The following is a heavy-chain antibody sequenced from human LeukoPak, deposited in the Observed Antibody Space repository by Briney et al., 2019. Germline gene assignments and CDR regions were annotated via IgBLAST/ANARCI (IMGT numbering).Heavy chain of an antibody. CDR1: GGSISSYY. J-gene: IGHJ6*03. CDR2: IYYSGST. D-gene: IGHD3-10*01. Sequence: SETLSLTCTVSGGSISSYYWSWIRQPPGKGLEWIGYIYYSGSTNYNPSLKSRVTISVDTSKNQFSLKLSSVTAADTAVYYCARCLGPHYYYGSGSRFYYYYYMDVWGKGTTVTISS. V-gene: IGHV4-59*01. CDR3: ARCLGPHYYYGSGSRFYYYYYMDV.